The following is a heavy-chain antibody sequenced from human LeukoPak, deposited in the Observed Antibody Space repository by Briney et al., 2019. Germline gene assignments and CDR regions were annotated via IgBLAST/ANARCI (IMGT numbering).Heavy chain of an antibody. CDR2: ISWNSGSI. J-gene: IGHJ4*02. CDR1: GSTFEDYA. CDR3: AKGWDDDYGDYADY. Sequence: PGRSLRLSCAASGSTFEDYAMHWVRQAPGKGLEWVSGISWNSGSIGYADSVKGRFTISRDNAKNSLYLQMNSLRAEDTALYYCAKGWDDDYGDYADYWGQGTLVTVSS. D-gene: IGHD4-17*01. V-gene: IGHV3-9*01.